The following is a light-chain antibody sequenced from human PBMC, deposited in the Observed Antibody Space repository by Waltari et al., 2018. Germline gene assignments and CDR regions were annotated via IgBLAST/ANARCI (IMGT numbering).Light chain of an antibody. CDR1: QSVSSY. CDR3: QQRSNWPLT. CDR2: DAS. J-gene: IGKJ4*01. V-gene: IGKV3-11*01. Sequence: EIVFTQSPATLYLSPGETAALSCRASQSVSSYLGWYQQKPGQVPRLLIYDASNRATGIPARFSGSGSGTDFTLTISSLEPEDFAVYYCQQRSNWPLTFGGGTTVEIK.